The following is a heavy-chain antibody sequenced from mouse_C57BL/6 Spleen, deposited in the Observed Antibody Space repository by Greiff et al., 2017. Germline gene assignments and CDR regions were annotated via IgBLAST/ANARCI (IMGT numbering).Heavy chain of an antibody. Sequence: VQLQQSGAELVKPGASVKISCKASGYAFSSYWMNWVKQRPGKGLEWIGQIYPGDGDTSYNGKFKGKATLTADKSSSTAYMQLRSLTSEDSAVYFCAGGDYEGGFAYWGQGTLVTVSA. V-gene: IGHV1-80*01. CDR2: IYPGDGDT. CDR1: GYAFSSYW. CDR3: AGGDYEGGFAY. D-gene: IGHD2-4*01. J-gene: IGHJ3*01.